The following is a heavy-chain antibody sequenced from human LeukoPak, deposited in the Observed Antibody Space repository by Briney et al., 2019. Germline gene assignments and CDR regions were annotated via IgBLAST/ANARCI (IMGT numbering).Heavy chain of an antibody. CDR3: ARAGLTGSKVAFDV. Sequence: ASVKVSCKASGYTFTDYPLNWVRQAPGQGLEWMGWINTDTGNPTYAQGFTGHYVFSLDTSVSTAYLQIISLKAEDTAVYYCARAGLTGSKVAFDVWGQGTMVTVSS. CDR2: INTDTGNP. V-gene: IGHV7-4-1*02. D-gene: IGHD1-20*01. J-gene: IGHJ3*01. CDR1: GYTFTDYP.